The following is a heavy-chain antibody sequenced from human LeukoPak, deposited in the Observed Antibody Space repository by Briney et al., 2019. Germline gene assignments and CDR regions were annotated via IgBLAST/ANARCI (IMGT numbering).Heavy chain of an antibody. V-gene: IGHV1-8*03. CDR2: MNPNSGNT. D-gene: IGHD2-2*01. CDR1: GYTFTSYD. J-gene: IGHJ6*03. CDR3: ARGPHCSSTSCYNYYYYYMDV. Sequence: GASVKVSCKASGYTFTSYDINWVRQATGQGLEWMGWMNPNSGNTGYAQKFQGRVTITRNTSISTAYMELSSLRSEDTAVYYCARGPHCSSTSCYNYYYYYMDVWGKGTTVTVSS.